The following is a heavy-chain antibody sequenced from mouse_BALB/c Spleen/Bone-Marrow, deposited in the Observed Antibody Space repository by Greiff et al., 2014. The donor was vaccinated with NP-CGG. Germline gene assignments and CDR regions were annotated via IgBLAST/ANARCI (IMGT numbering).Heavy chain of an antibody. J-gene: IGHJ1*01. CDR2: ISSGGSYT. D-gene: IGHD1-1*02. CDR3: ARSCGKITRYFDV. Sequence: EVKLMESGGDLVKPGGSLKLSCAASGFTFSNYGMSWVRQTPDKRLEWVATISSGGSYTYYPDSVKGRFTISRDNAKNTLYLQMSSLKSEDTAMYYCARSCGKITRYFDVWGAGTTVTVSS. V-gene: IGHV5-6*01. CDR1: GFTFSNYG.